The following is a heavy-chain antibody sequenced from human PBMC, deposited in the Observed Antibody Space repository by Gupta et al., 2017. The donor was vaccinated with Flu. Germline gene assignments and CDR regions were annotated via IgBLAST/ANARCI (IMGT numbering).Heavy chain of an antibody. CDR2: INPNSGAT. Sequence: RQAPGQGPEWMGWINPNSGATNIAQKFQGRITVTRDTSITTDFMELSSLTSDDTAVYFCARSVNFGVISTLGFWGQGSLVTVS. V-gene: IGHV1-2*02. D-gene: IGHD3-3*01. CDR3: ARSVNFGVISTLGF. J-gene: IGHJ4*02.